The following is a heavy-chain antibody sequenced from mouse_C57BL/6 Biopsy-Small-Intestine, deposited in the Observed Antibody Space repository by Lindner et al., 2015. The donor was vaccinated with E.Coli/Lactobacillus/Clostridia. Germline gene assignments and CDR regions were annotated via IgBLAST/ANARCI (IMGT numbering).Heavy chain of an antibody. D-gene: IGHD2-2*01. V-gene: IGHV1-81*01. CDR2: IYPRSGNT. J-gene: IGHJ1*03. Sequence: VQLQESGPELARPGASLKLSCKGSGYTFTSYGISWVKQRTGQGLEWIGEIYPRSGNTYSNEKFKGKATLTADRSSSTAYMELRSLTSEDSAVYFCARSQIYAGYPWYFDVWGTGTTVTVSS. CDR1: GYTFTSYG. CDR3: ARSQIYAGYPWYFDV.